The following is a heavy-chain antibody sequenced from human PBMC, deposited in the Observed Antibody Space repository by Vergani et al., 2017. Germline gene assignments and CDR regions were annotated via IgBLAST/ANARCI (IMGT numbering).Heavy chain of an antibody. CDR3: ARRQGESGYDEHFDY. Sequence: EKQLVPSGSETKKPGESLKISCHAFGYIFSTFWIGWVRQRPGRGLEWMGIIYPGDSDIRYSPSFQGQVTISADKSISTAYLRWRSLKASDTAIYYCARRQGESGYDEHFDYWGQGTLVTVSS. CDR2: IYPGDSDI. J-gene: IGHJ4*02. D-gene: IGHD5-12*01. CDR1: GYIFSTFW. V-gene: IGHV5-51*01.